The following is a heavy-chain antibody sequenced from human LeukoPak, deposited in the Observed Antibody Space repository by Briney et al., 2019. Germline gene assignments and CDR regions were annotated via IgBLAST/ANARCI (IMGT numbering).Heavy chain of an antibody. V-gene: IGHV3-7*01. CDR1: GFTFSSYW. CDR2: IKQDGSEK. D-gene: IGHD5-12*01. Sequence: PGGSLRLSCVASGFTFSSYWMSWVRQAPGKGLEWVANIKQDGSEKNYVDSVKGRFTISRDNAKNSLDLQMNSLRAEDTAVYYCARAGGYASSWAYWGQGTLVTVSS. J-gene: IGHJ4*02. CDR3: ARAGGYASSWAY.